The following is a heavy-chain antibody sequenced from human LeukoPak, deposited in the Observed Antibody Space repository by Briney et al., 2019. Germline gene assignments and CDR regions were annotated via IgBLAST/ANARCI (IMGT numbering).Heavy chain of an antibody. V-gene: IGHV4-39*07. J-gene: IGHJ5*01. CDR1: GGSISSTNYY. Sequence: SESLSLTCTVSGGSISSTNYYWGWIRQPPWKGLEWIGSIYYSGNTYYNPSLKSRVTISVDTSKNQFSLKLSSVTAADTAVYYCARVAPPQWLATGWFDSWGQGTLVTVSS. CDR2: IYYSGNT. D-gene: IGHD6-19*01. CDR3: ARVAPPQWLATGWFDS.